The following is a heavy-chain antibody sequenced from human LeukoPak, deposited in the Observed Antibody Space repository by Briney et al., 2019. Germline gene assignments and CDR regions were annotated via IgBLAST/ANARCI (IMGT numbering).Heavy chain of an antibody. Sequence: GPSLRLSCAASRFKFRNYARHWVRQAPGKGLAWGSLISQDGGNEYYADSVKGRYTISRDNYQNTLYLQMTSLGPEDTAVYFCARDSTQFAEFYYYGMDVWGQGTTVTVSS. CDR1: RFKFRNYA. J-gene: IGHJ6*02. CDR2: ISQDGGNE. CDR3: ARDSTQFAEFYYYGMDV. V-gene: IGHV3-30-3*01. D-gene: IGHD2-21*01.